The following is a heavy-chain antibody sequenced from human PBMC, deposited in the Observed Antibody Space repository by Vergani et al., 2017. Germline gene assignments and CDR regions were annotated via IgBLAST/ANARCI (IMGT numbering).Heavy chain of an antibody. CDR2: IKSDGSIT. V-gene: IGHV3-74*03. Sequence: DVHLAESGGGFFQPGGSLRLSCSASGFSFNSYWMHWVRQVPGKGLLWVSRIKSDGSITAYADFVKGRFTISRDNSKNTLYLQMNSLRAEDTAVYYCARMETEQLVDSYHSEFDYWGQGTLVTVS. J-gene: IGHJ4*02. D-gene: IGHD6-6*01. CDR3: ARMETEQLVDSYHSEFDY. CDR1: GFSFNSYW.